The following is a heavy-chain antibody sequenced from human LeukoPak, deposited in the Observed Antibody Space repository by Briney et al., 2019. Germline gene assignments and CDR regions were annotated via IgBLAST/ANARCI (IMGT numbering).Heavy chain of an antibody. V-gene: IGHV4-39*01. D-gene: IGHD4-17*01. CDR2: IYYSGST. CDR3: GYGDYVWERWAFDI. J-gene: IGHJ3*02. CDR1: GGSISSSSYY. Sequence: PSETLSLTCTVSGGSISSSSYYWGWIRQPPGKGLEWIGSIYYSGSTYYNPSLKSRVTISVDTSKNQFSLKLSSVTAADTAVYYCGYGDYVWERWAFDIWGQGTMVTVSS.